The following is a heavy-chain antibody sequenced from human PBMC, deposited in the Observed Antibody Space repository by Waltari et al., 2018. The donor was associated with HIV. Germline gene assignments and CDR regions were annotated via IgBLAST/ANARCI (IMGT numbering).Heavy chain of an antibody. D-gene: IGHD1-26*01. Sequence: EVQLVESGGGLVKPGGSLGVPCVAPGFSFGNAGLTWVRQAPGKGLEWVGRIKSKSDGGTTENAAPVKGRFTISRDDSKNTLFLQMNSLKTEDTAVYYCTTVAVGAAFGGSWGQGTLVTVSS. J-gene: IGHJ5*02. CDR1: GFSFGNAG. CDR3: TTVAVGAAFGGS. V-gene: IGHV3-15*01. CDR2: IKSKSDGGTT.